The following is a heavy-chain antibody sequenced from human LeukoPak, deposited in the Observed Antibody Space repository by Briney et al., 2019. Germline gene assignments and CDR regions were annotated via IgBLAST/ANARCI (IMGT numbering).Heavy chain of an antibody. CDR3: ARDGYYYDSSGYYNWFDP. J-gene: IGHJ5*02. CDR2: IYTSGST. CDR1: GGSISSGSYY. V-gene: IGHV4-61*02. Sequence: SETLSLTSTVSGGSISSGSYYWSWIRQPAGKGLEWIGRIYTSGSTNYNPSLKSRLTISVDTSKNQFSLKLSSVTAADTAVYYCARDGYYYDSSGYYNWFDPWGQGTLVTVSS. D-gene: IGHD3-22*01.